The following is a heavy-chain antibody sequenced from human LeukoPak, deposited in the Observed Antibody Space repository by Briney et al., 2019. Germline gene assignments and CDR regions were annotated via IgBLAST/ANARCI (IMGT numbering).Heavy chain of an antibody. CDR1: GFTFSSYW. CDR2: IKQDGSEK. J-gene: IGHJ4*02. Sequence: PGGSLRLSCAASGFTFSSYWMSWVRQAPGKGLEWVANIKQDGSEKYYVDSVKGRFTISRDNAKNSLYLQMNSLRAEDTAVYYCARGNDYYDSSGYYYWGQGTLVTVSS. CDR3: ARGNDYYDSSGYYY. V-gene: IGHV3-7*01. D-gene: IGHD3-22*01.